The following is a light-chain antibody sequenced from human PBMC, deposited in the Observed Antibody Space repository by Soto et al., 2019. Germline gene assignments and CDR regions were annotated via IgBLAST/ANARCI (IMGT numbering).Light chain of an antibody. Sequence: DIQMTQSPSSLSASVGDRVTITCRASQSISTYLNWYQQKPGKAPKLLIYAASSLQSGVPSRFSGGGSGTDFTLTISSLQPEDFATYYCPQSYSSVWTFGQGTKVEIK. CDR2: AAS. CDR1: QSISTY. CDR3: PQSYSSVWT. V-gene: IGKV1-39*01. J-gene: IGKJ1*01.